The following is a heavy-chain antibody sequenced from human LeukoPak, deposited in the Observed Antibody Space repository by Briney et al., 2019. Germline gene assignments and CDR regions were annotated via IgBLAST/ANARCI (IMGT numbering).Heavy chain of an antibody. CDR2: INPNSGGT. Sequence: GGSLRLSCAASGFTFNNYGMHWVRQAPGQGLEWMGWINPNSGGTNYAQKFQGRVTMTRDTSISTAYMELSRLRSDDTAVYYCATRFILSGSWDHWFDPWGQGTLVTVSS. J-gene: IGHJ5*02. D-gene: IGHD6-13*01. CDR1: GFTFNNYG. CDR3: ATRFILSGSWDHWFDP. V-gene: IGHV1-2*02.